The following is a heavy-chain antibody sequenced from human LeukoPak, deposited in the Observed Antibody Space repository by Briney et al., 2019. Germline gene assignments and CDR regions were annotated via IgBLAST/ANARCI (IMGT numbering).Heavy chain of an antibody. V-gene: IGHV1-2*02. J-gene: IGHJ4*02. CDR2: INPNSGGT. CDR1: GYTFTGYY. CDR3: VRATWDDSSGYYEDY. D-gene: IGHD3-22*01. Sequence: ASVKVSCKASGYTFTGYYMHWVRQAPGQGLEWMGWINPNSGGTNYAQKFQGRVTMTRDTSISTAYMELSRLRSDDTAVYYCVRATWDDSSGYYEDYWGQGTLVTVSS.